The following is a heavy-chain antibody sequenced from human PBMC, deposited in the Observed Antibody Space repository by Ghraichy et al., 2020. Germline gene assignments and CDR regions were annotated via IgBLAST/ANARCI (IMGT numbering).Heavy chain of an antibody. CDR3: ARKSSGAFDI. V-gene: IGHV6-1*01. J-gene: IGHJ3*02. D-gene: IGHD3-10*01. CDR1: GDSISSNSAA. CDR2: TYYRSKWYN. Sequence: SQTLSLTCTISGDSISSNSAAWNWIRQSPSRGLEWLGRTYYRSKWYNDYAVSVKSRITINPDTSKNQFSLKLNSVTPEDTAMYFCARKSSGAFDIWGQGTMVTVSS.